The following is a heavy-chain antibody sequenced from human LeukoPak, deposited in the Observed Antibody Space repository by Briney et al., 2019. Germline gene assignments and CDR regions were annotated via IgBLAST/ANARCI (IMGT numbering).Heavy chain of an antibody. V-gene: IGHV3-48*01. CDR2: IGSSSSPI. J-gene: IGHJ4*02. CDR1: GFTFSAYS. Sequence: GGSLRLSCAASGFTFSAYSMNWDRQAPEKGREWVSYIGSSSSPIYYADSVKGRFTISRDNAKNTLYLQMDSLRAEDTAVYYCARDQAYSFDYWGQGTLVTVSS. D-gene: IGHD4-11*01. CDR3: ARDQAYSFDY.